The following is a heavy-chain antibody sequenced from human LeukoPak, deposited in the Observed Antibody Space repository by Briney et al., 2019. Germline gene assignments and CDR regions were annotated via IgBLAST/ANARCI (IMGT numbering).Heavy chain of an antibody. D-gene: IGHD6-25*01. CDR2: IYYSGST. CDR3: ARGRGGWFDP. CDR1: GGSISSGGYY. J-gene: IGHJ5*02. Sequence: SETLSLTCTVSGGSISSGGYYWSWIRQHPGKGLEWIGYIYYSGSTYYNPSLKSRVTISVDTSKNQFSLKLSSVTAADTAVYYCARGRGGWFDPWGQGTLVTVSP. V-gene: IGHV4-31*03.